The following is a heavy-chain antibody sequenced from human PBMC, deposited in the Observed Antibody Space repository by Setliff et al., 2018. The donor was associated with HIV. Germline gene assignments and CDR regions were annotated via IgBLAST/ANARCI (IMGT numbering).Heavy chain of an antibody. Sequence: PSETLSLTCTVSGGSIRSHYWSWIRQPPGKRPEWIGYIYYSGSTNYNPSLKSRVTISVDTAKNQFSLKLSSVTAADTAVYYCARLRGSYDFSNWFDPWGQGTQVTVSS. J-gene: IGHJ5*02. CDR3: ARLRGSYDFSNWFDP. D-gene: IGHD3-3*01. CDR1: GGSIRSHY. CDR2: IYYSGST. V-gene: IGHV4-59*11.